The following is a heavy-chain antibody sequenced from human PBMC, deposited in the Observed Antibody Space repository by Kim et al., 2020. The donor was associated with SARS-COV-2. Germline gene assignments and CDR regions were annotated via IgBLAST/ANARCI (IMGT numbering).Heavy chain of an antibody. CDR2: INHSGST. CDR3: AGCFPVFGI. D-gene: IGHD3-16*01. CDR1: GGSFSGYY. Sequence: SETLSLTCAVYGGSFSGYYWSWIRQPPGKGLEWIGEINHSGSTNYNPSLKSRVTISVDTSKNQFSLKLSSVTAADTAVYYCAGCFPVFGIWGQGTMVTVSS. V-gene: IGHV4-34*01. J-gene: IGHJ3*02.